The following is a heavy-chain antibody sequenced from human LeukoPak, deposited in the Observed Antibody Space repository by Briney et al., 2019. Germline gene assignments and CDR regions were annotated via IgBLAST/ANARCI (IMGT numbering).Heavy chain of an antibody. Sequence: GGSLRLTCAASGFTFSSSAMAWVRRAPGEGLQWVSSISVSDGSTHYADSVKGRFTISRDNSKNTLFLQMNFLRAEDTAEYFCAKVLGYVDPFDSWGQATLLTVSS. CDR1: GFTFSSSA. CDR3: AKVLGYVDPFDS. CDR2: ISVSDGST. D-gene: IGHD2-15*01. V-gene: IGHV3-23*01. J-gene: IGHJ5*01.